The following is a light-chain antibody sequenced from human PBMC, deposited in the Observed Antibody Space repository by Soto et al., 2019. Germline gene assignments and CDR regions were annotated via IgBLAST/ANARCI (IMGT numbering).Light chain of an antibody. J-gene: IGKJ2*01. Sequence: DIQMTQSPSTLSASVGDRVTITCRASQSISSWLAWYQQKPGKAPTFLIYKASSLESGVPSRFSGSGSGTEFTLTISSLQPDDFATYYCQQYNSYSYTFGQGTKLEIK. CDR3: QQYNSYSYT. V-gene: IGKV1-5*03. CDR1: QSISSW. CDR2: KAS.